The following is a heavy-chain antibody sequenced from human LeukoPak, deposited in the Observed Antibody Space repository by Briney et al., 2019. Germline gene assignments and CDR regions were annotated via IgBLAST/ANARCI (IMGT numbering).Heavy chain of an antibody. CDR1: GFTFSSYV. J-gene: IGHJ3*02. V-gene: IGHV3-64*04. CDR2: VSSIGGST. D-gene: IGHD1-14*01. CDR3: AREISEPAAFDI. Sequence: QPGGSLRLSCSASGFTFSSYVMFWVRQAPGKGLEYVSAVSSIGGSTYYADSVKGRFTISRDSSKNTLYLQMISLRPEDTAVYYCAREISEPAAFDIWGQGTMVTVSS.